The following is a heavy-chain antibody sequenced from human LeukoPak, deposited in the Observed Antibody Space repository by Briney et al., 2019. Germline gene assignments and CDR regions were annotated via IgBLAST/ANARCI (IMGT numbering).Heavy chain of an antibody. Sequence: GGSLRLSCAACGFTFSSYGMHWVGQAPGKGREWVAFIRYDGSNKYYADSVKGRFTISRDNSKNTLYLQMNSLRAEDTAVYYCAKDLTGYSNSGDYMDVWGKGTTVTVSS. V-gene: IGHV3-30*02. CDR3: AKDLTGYSNSGDYMDV. J-gene: IGHJ6*03. CDR2: IRYDGSNK. CDR1: GFTFSSYG. D-gene: IGHD4-11*01.